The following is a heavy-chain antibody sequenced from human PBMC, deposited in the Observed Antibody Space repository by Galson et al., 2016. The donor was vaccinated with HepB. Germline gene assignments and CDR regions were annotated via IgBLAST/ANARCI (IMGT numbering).Heavy chain of an antibody. V-gene: IGHV3-48*03. D-gene: IGHD2-8*02. Sequence: SLRLSCAASGFIFTDYEMNWVRQAPGKGLEWISYISSSGGATSHAESVKGRFTISRDNAKNSLHLQMNSLRAEYTAVYYCARARESGYCIGDACFPYGMDVWGQGTTVTVSS. CDR1: GFIFTDYE. J-gene: IGHJ6*02. CDR3: ARARESGYCIGDACFPYGMDV. CDR2: ISSSGGAT.